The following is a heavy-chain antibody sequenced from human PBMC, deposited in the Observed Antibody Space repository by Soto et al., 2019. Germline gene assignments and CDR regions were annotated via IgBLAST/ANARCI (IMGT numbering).Heavy chain of an antibody. J-gene: IGHJ4*02. CDR2: ITPFSGDV. V-gene: IGHV1-45*02. CDR3: AGGAAGSGPFTWELPDH. CDR1: GNTFTYRY. D-gene: IGHD1-26*01. Sequence: ASVKVSCKALGNTFTYRYLHWVRQAPGQALEWMGWITPFSGDVHYAQKFQERVTITRDRSINTAYMQMSSLGSEDTAMYFCAGGAAGSGPFTWELPDHWGQGTLVTVSS.